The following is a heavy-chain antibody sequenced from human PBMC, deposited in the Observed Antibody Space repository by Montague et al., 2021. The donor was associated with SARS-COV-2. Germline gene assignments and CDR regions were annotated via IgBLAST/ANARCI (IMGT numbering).Heavy chain of an antibody. CDR3: ARRTYYDGY. V-gene: IGHV3-48*03. CDR2: I. J-gene: IGHJ4*02. Sequence: IHYADSVKGRFSIYRDNAKNSLYLQINSLSAEDTAVYYCARRTYYDGYLGQGTLVTVSS. D-gene: IGHD3-22*01.